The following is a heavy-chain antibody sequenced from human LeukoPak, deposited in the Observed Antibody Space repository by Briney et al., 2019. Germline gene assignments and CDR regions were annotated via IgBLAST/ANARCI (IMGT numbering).Heavy chain of an antibody. CDR1: GGSINNYY. J-gene: IGHJ5*02. CDR2: IYYTGNT. V-gene: IGHV4-59*01. Sequence: PSETLSLTCTVSGGSINNYYWNWIRQPPGKGLGWIGYIYYTGNTNYNPSRKSRVTISVDTSKNQCSLKPSSVTAADTAVYYCARDRLQLQSWGQGTLVTVSS. D-gene: IGHD5-24*01. CDR3: ARDRLQLQS.